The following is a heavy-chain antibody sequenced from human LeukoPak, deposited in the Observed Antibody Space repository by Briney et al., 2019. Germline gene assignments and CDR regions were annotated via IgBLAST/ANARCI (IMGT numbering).Heavy chain of an antibody. CDR2: INPNSGGT. Sequence: VASVKVSCKASGYTFTGYYMHWVRQAPGQGLEWMGWINPNSGGTNYAQKFQGRVTMTRDTSISTAYMELSRLRSDDTAVYYCARDQEGFKTTAMVYYYMDVWGKGTTVTVSS. CDR3: ARDQEGFKTTAMVYYYMDV. J-gene: IGHJ6*03. D-gene: IGHD5-18*01. CDR1: GYTFTGYY. V-gene: IGHV1-2*02.